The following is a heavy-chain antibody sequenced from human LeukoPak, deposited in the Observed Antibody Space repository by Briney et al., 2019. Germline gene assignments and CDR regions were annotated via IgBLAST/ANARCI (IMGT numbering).Heavy chain of an antibody. D-gene: IGHD6-13*01. CDR3: ARVETGIAEDYRYYYYMDV. Sequence: SETLSLTCSVSGGSINNYYWSWIRQPPGKGLEWIGNIYYSGSTNYNPSLKSRVTISVDTSKIQFSLNLSSVTAADTAVYYCARVETGIAEDYRYYYYMDVWGKGTTVTVSS. J-gene: IGHJ6*03. CDR1: GGSINNYY. V-gene: IGHV4-59*12. CDR2: IYYSGST.